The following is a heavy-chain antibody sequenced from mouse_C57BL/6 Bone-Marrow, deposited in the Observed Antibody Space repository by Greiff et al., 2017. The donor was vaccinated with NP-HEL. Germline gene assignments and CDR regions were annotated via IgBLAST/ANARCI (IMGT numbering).Heavy chain of an antibody. D-gene: IGHD2-3*01. CDR2: IYPRIGNN. CDR3: AICGWLLRYFDV. CDR1: GYTFTSYG. J-gene: IGHJ1*03. V-gene: IGHV1-81*01. Sequence: QVHVKQSGAELARPGASVKLSCKASGYTFTSYGISWVKQRTGQGLEWIGEIYPRIGNNYYNEKFKGKATLTADKSSSTAYMELRSLTSDDSAVYFCAICGWLLRYFDVWGTGTTVTVSS.